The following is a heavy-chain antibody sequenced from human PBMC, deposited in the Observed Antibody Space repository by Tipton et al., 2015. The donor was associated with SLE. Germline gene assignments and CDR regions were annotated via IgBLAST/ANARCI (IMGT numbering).Heavy chain of an antibody. CDR2: IYYSGST. D-gene: IGHD5-12*01. CDR1: GGSISSGGYY. CDR3: AGGYSGYSLGAFDI. V-gene: IGHV4-31*03. Sequence: TLSLTCTVSGGSISSGGYYWSWIRQHPGKGLEWIGYIYYSGSTYYNPSLGSRVTISVDTSKNQFSLKLSSVTAADTAVYYCAGGYSGYSLGAFDIWGQGTMVTVSS. J-gene: IGHJ3*02.